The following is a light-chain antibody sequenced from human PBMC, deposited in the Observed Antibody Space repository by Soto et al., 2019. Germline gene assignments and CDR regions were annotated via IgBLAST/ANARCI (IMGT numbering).Light chain of an antibody. CDR1: QGLVYSDGNTY. V-gene: IGKV2-28*01. CDR2: LGY. Sequence: DVVMTQSPLSLPVTLVQPASISCRSSQGLVYSDGNTYLNWFHQRPGQSPRRLIYLGYNRASGVTDRFSGSASGTDFTLKISRVEAEDVGVYYCMQALQTPRTFGPGTRLEIK. J-gene: IGKJ5*01. CDR3: MQALQTPRT.